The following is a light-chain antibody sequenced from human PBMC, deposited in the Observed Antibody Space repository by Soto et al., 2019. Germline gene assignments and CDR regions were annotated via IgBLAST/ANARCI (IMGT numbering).Light chain of an antibody. J-gene: IGLJ2*01. CDR3: SSYTSSSTPVV. CDR2: EVN. CDR1: SSDVGGYNY. V-gene: IGLV2-14*01. Sequence: QSVLTQPASVSGSPGQSITISCTGSSSDVGGYNYVSWYQQHPGKAPKLMIYEVNSRPSGVSNRFSGSKSGNTASLTISGLQAEDEADYYCSSYTSSSTPVVFGGGTKVTVL.